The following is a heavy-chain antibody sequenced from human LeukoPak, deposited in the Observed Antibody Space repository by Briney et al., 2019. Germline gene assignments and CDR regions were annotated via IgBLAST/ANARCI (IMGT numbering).Heavy chain of an antibody. CDR3: ARVGRTTHDAFDI. CDR1: GGSISSYY. V-gene: IGHV4-59*01. CDR2: IYYSGST. Sequence: PSETLSLTCTVSGGSISSYYWGWIRQPPGKGLEWIGYIYYSGSTNYNPSLKSRVTISVDTSKNQFSLKLSSVTAADTVVYYCARVGRTTHDAFDIWGQGTMVTVSS. D-gene: IGHD4-11*01. J-gene: IGHJ3*02.